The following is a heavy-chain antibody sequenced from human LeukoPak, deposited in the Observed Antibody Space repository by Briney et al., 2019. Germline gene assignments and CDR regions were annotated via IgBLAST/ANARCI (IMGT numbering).Heavy chain of an antibody. V-gene: IGHV3-21*01. CDR2: IGGSSTSI. CDR3: AREREEGFDY. CDR1: GYSFTSYW. J-gene: IGHJ4*02. Sequence: GESLKISCKGSGYSFTSYWIGWVRQAPGKGLEWVSSIGGSSTSIYYADSVKGRFTISRDNAKNSLYLQMNSLRAEDTAVYYCAREREEGFDYWGQGTLVTVSS.